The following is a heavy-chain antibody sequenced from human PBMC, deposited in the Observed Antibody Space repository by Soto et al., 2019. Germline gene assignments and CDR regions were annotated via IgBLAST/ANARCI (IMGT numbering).Heavy chain of an antibody. J-gene: IGHJ4*02. V-gene: IGHV1-18*01. CDR1: GYTFTSYG. D-gene: IGHD6-19*01. CDR3: ARVPSVAGIFDY. Sequence: ASVKVSCTASGYTFTSYGISWVRQAPGQGLEWMGWISAYNGNTNYAQKLQGRVTMTTDTSTSTAYMELRSLRSDDTAVYYCARVPSVAGIFDYWGQGTLVTVSS. CDR2: ISAYNGNT.